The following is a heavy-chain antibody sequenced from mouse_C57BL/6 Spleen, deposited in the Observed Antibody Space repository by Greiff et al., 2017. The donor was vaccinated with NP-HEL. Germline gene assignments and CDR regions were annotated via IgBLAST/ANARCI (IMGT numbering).Heavy chain of an antibody. J-gene: IGHJ3*01. Sequence: ESGPGLVKPSQSLSLTCSVTGYSITSGYYWNWIRQFPGNKLEWMGYISYDGSNNYNPSLKNRISITRDTSKNQFFLKLNSVTTEDTATYYCAKESGIYYDYDWFAYWGQGTLVTVSA. D-gene: IGHD2-4*01. CDR3: AKESGIYYDYDWFAY. V-gene: IGHV3-6*01. CDR2: ISYDGSN. CDR1: GYSITSGYY.